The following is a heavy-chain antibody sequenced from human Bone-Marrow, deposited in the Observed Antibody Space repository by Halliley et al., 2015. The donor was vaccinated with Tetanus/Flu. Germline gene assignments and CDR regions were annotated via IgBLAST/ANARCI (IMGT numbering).Heavy chain of an antibody. V-gene: IGHV4-59*01. D-gene: IGHD2-21*01. CDR2: VYHNEGT. CDR3: AGASVSVTVVGPSDV. J-gene: IGHJ3*01. Sequence: TLSLTCSVSGDSINNYYWNWIRQPPGKGLEWIGYVYHNEGTNYNPSLERRVTISLDTSKSQLSLRLTSVTAADTAVYYCAGASVSVTVVGPSDVWGQGPMFPVPS. CDR1: GDSINNYY.